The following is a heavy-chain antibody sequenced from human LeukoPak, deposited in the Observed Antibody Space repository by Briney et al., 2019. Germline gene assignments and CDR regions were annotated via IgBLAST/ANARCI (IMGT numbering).Heavy chain of an antibody. CDR1: GFTVSSNY. CDR2: IYSDGST. CDR3: ARYRPYVGIAYFDY. D-gene: IGHD3-16*01. Sequence: PGGSLRLSCAASGFTVSSNYMSWVRQAPGKGLEWVSVIYSDGSTYYADSVKGRFTISRDNSKNTLYLQMNSLRAEDTAVYYCARYRPYVGIAYFDYWGQGTLVTVSS. V-gene: IGHV3-53*01. J-gene: IGHJ4*02.